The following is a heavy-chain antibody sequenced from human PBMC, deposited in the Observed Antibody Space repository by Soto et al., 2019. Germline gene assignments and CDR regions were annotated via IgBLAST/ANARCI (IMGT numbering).Heavy chain of an antibody. CDR2: IYYSGST. CDR3: ARHKMGYCSSTSCSPAYYYYYMDV. CDR1: GGSISSSSYY. D-gene: IGHD2-2*01. J-gene: IGHJ6*03. Sequence: PSETLSLTCTVSGGSISSSSYYWGCIRQPPGKGLEWIGSIYYSGSTYYNPSLKSRVTISVDTSKNQFSLKLSSVTAADTAVYYCARHKMGYCSSTSCSPAYYYYYMDVWGKGTTVTVSS. V-gene: IGHV4-39*01.